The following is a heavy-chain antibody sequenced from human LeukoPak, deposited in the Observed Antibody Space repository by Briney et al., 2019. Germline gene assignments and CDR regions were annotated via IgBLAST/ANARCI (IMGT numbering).Heavy chain of an antibody. CDR2: ISAYNGNT. Sequence: ASVKVSCKASGYTFISYGISWVRQAPGQGLEWMGWISAYNGNTNYAQKLQGRVTITADESTSTAYMELSSLRSEDTAVYYCAREGEEVPAAKLNAFDIWGQGTMVTVSS. CDR1: GYTFISYG. V-gene: IGHV1-18*01. J-gene: IGHJ3*02. CDR3: AREGEEVPAAKLNAFDI. D-gene: IGHD2-2*01.